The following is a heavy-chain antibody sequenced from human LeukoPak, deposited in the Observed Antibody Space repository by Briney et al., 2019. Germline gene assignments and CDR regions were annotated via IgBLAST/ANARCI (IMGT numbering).Heavy chain of an antibody. CDR1: GFTFSTYA. V-gene: IGHV3-23*01. Sequence: GGSLRLSCAASGFTFSTYAMKWGRPAPGKGLEWVSAISGGDGITYYADSVKGRLTISRENSKNTLYLKMNSLRAEDTAVYYCVRDRIAAAAMGAFQQWGQGTLVTVSS. CDR3: VRDRIAAAAMGAFQQ. D-gene: IGHD6-13*01. CDR2: ISGGDGIT. J-gene: IGHJ1*01.